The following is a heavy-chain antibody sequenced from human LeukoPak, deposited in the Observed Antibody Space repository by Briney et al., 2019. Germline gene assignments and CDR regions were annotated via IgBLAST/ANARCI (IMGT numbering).Heavy chain of an antibody. CDR1: GYTFTSYL. CDR2: ITPSGDYT. V-gene: IGHV1-46*04. Sequence: ASVKVSCKASGYTFTSYLIHWVRQAPGLGLEWMGIITPSGDYTNYAQTLQGRVSMTSDPSTSTVHMELSSLRSEDTAVYYCARELGGGYYFDYWGQGILVTVSS. J-gene: IGHJ4*02. CDR3: ARELGGGYYFDY. D-gene: IGHD3-16*01.